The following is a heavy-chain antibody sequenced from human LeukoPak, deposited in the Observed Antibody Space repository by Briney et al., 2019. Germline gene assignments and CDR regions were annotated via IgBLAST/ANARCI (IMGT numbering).Heavy chain of an antibody. V-gene: IGHV3-7*05. CDR3: ANTMTGAFDI. CDR1: GFTFINYG. Sequence: GGSLRLSCAASGFTFINYGMHWVRQAPGKGLEWVANINQDASEKYHVDSVKGRFTISRDNAKNSLYLQMNSLRAEDTAVYYCANTMTGAFDIWGQGTMVTVSS. D-gene: IGHD3-22*01. CDR2: INQDASEK. J-gene: IGHJ3*02.